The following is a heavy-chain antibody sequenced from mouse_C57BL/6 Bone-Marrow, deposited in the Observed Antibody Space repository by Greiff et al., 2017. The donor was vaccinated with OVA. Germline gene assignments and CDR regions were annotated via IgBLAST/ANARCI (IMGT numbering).Heavy chain of an antibody. D-gene: IGHD2-1*01. V-gene: IGHV1-54*01. CDR2: INPGSGGT. CDR1: GYAFTNYL. CDR3: ASDYGNLFAY. Sequence: QVQLQQSGAELVRPGTSVKVSCKASGYAFTNYLIEWVKQRPGQGLEWIGVINPGSGGTNYNEKFKGKATLTADKSSSTAYMQLSSLTSEDSAVYFCASDYGNLFAYWGQGTLVTVSA. J-gene: IGHJ3*01.